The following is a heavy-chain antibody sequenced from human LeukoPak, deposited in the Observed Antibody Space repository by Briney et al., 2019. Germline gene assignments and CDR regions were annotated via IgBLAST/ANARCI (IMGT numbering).Heavy chain of an antibody. J-gene: IGHJ3*02. CDR2: INHSGST. V-gene: IGHV4-34*01. CDR3: ARGVATENDAFDI. CDR1: GGSFSGYY. Sequence: KSSETLSLTCAVYGGSFSGYYWSWIRQPPGKGLEWIGAINHSGSTNYNPSLKSRVTISVDTSKNQFSLKLISVTAADTAVYYCARGVATENDAFDIWGQGTMVTVSS. D-gene: IGHD5-12*01.